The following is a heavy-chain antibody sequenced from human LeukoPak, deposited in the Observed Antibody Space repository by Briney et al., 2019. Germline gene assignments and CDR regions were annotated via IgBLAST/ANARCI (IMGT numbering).Heavy chain of an antibody. J-gene: IGHJ4*02. Sequence: GGSLRLSCAASGFTFSSYWMSWVRQAPGKGLEWVANIKQDGSEKYYVDSVKGRFTISRDNAKNSLYLQMNSLRAEDTAVYYCARAYCSSTSCYQAHFDYWGQGTLVTVSS. CDR2: IKQDGSEK. CDR1: GFTFSSYW. CDR3: ARAYCSSTSCYQAHFDY. V-gene: IGHV3-7*01. D-gene: IGHD2-2*01.